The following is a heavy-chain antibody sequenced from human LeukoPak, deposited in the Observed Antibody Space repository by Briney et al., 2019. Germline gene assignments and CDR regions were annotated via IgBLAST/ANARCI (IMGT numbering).Heavy chain of an antibody. J-gene: IGHJ4*02. CDR2: IYGADTI. Sequence: GGSLRLSCAASGFTLSSSYMSWVRQDPGNGLEWVSYIYGADTIYYADFVKDRFTISRDSNRNILYLQMNSLRADDTAVYYCARGARGAYFDYWGQGTLVTVSS. CDR3: ARGARGAYFDY. D-gene: IGHD4/OR15-4a*01. V-gene: IGHV3-66*01. CDR1: GFTLSSSY.